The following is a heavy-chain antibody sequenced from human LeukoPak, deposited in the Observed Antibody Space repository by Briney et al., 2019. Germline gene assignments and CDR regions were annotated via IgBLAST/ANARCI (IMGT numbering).Heavy chain of an antibody. Sequence: SETLSLTCTVSGGSISSSSYYWGWIRQLPGKGLEWIGSIYYSGSTYYNPSLKSRVTISVDTSKNQFSLKLSSVTAADTAVYYCARLAVAGHGFDYWGQGTLVTVSS. CDR2: IYYSGST. J-gene: IGHJ4*02. D-gene: IGHD6-19*01. CDR1: GGSISSSSYY. V-gene: IGHV4-39*01. CDR3: ARLAVAGHGFDY.